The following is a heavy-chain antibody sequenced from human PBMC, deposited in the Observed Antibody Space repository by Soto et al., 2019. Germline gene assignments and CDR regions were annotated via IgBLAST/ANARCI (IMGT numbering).Heavy chain of an antibody. CDR1: GGSISSGDYY. Sequence: SETLSLTCTVSGGSISSGDYYWSWIRQPPGKGLEWTGYIYYSGSTYYNPSLKSRVTISVDTSKNQFSLKLSSVTAADTAVYCCARERGRSIAARPYNWFDPWGQGTLVTVSS. D-gene: IGHD6-6*01. CDR2: IYYSGST. J-gene: IGHJ5*02. CDR3: ARERGRSIAARPYNWFDP. V-gene: IGHV4-30-4*01.